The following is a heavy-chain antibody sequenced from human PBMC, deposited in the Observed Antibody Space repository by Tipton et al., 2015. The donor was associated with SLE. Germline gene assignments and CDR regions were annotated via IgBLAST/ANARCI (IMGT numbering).Heavy chain of an antibody. J-gene: IGHJ4*01. V-gene: IGHV3-7*01. Sequence: SLRLSCTASGFTLSTTWMSWVRQAPGKGLEWVANIKEDGSEKYYVDSVKGRFTISRDNTRNALYLQMTRLRAEDTAVYYCARDFQFGGDWGHLDYWGQGTLVTVSS. D-gene: IGHD2-21*01. CDR1: GFTLSTTW. CDR2: IKEDGSEK. CDR3: ARDFQFGGDWGHLDY.